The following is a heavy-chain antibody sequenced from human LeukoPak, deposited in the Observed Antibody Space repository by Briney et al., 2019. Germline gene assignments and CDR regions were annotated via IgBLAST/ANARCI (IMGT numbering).Heavy chain of an antibody. CDR3: AKLVLFSGTTGDLNY. Sequence: GGSLRLSCAASGFIFSTAWMSWVRQAPGKGLEWVSTITASGGSTYYADSVKGRFTISRDNSKNTLYLQINSRRAEDTAVYYCAKLVLFSGTTGDLNYWGQGTLVTVSS. D-gene: IGHD1-1*01. CDR2: ITASGGST. V-gene: IGHV3-23*01. J-gene: IGHJ4*02. CDR1: GFIFSTAW.